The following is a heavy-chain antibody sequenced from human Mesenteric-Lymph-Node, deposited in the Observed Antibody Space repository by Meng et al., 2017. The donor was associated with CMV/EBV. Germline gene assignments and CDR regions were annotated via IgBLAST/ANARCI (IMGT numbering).Heavy chain of an antibody. CDR3: ASRTVTSGYGMDV. CDR2: IYTSGST. CDR1: GGSISSYY. D-gene: IGHD4-11*01. J-gene: IGHJ6*02. V-gene: IGHV4-4*07. Sequence: SETLSLTCTVSGGSISSYYWSWIRQPAGKGLEWIGRIYTSGSTNYNPSLKSRVTISVDTSKNQFSLKLSSVTAADTTVYYCASRTVTSGYGMDVWGQGTTVTVSS.